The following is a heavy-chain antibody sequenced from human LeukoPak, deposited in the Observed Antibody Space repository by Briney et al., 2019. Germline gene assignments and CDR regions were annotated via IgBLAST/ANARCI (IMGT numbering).Heavy chain of an antibody. CDR1: GGSISSSSYY. CDR3: ASGSYYYDSSGYFFDY. Sequence: SEILSLTCNVSGGSISSSSYYWGWIRQPPGKGLEWIGSIYYGGSTYYNPSLKSRVTISVDTSKNQFSLKLSSVTAADTAVYYCASGSYYYDSSGYFFDYWGQGTLVTVSS. V-gene: IGHV4-39*01. J-gene: IGHJ4*02. D-gene: IGHD3-22*01. CDR2: IYYGGST.